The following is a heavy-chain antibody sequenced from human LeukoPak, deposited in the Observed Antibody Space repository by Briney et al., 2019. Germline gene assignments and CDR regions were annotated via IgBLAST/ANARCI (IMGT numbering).Heavy chain of an antibody. CDR2: ISYDGSNK. J-gene: IGHJ4*01. CDR3: ARGSSARFIGPEY. V-gene: IGHV3-30-3*01. CDR1: GFTFSSYA. Sequence: PGGSLRLSCAASGFTFSSYAMHWVRQAPGKGLEWVAVISYDGSNKYYADSVKGRFTISRDNSKNTLYLQMNSLRAEDTAVYYCARGSSARFIGPEYWGHGTLVTVSS. D-gene: IGHD1-26*01.